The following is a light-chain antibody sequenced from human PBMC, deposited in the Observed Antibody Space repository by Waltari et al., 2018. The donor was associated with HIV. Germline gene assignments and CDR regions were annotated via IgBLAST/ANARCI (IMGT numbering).Light chain of an antibody. V-gene: IGKV4-1*01. CDR2: CAS. J-gene: IGKJ1*01. CDR3: QQYFSTPPT. Sequence: DLVLTQSPDSLAVSLGARAPVNSRYTLSILYNSNTNSYLGWYQQKPGQPPKLLIYCASTRASGTPDRCTGGGSGTDFALTISSLQAEDAAVYYCQQYFSTPPTFGQGTKVQIK. CDR1: LSILYNSNTNSY.